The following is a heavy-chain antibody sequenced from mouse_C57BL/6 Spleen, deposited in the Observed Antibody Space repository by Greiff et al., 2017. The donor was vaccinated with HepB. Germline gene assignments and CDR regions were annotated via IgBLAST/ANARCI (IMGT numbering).Heavy chain of an antibody. D-gene: IGHD2-1*01. CDR1: GYTFTSYW. CDR3: ARGPIYDGNYGGYFDY. J-gene: IGHJ2*01. Sequence: QVQLQQSGAELAKPGASVKLSCKASGYTFTSYWMHWVKQRPGQGLEWIGYINPSSGYTKYNQKFKDKATLTADKSSSTAYMQLSSLTYEDSAVYYCARGPIYDGNYGGYFDYWGQGTTLTVAS. V-gene: IGHV1-7*01. CDR2: INPSSGYT.